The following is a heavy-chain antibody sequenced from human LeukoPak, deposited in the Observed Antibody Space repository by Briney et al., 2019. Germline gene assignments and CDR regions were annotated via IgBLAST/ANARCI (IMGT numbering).Heavy chain of an antibody. D-gene: IGHD6-19*01. CDR3: ARWAVAGTKGNNWFDP. Sequence: PSETLSLTCTVSGGSISSYYWSWIRQPPGKGLEWFGYIYYSGSTNYNPSLKSRVTISVDTSKNQFSLRLSSVTAADTAVYYCARWAVAGTKGNNWFDPWGQGTLVTVSS. J-gene: IGHJ5*02. V-gene: IGHV4-59*01. CDR1: GGSISSYY. CDR2: IYYSGST.